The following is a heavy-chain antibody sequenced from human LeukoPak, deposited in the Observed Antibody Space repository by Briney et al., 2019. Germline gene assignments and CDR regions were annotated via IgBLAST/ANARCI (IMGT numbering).Heavy chain of an antibody. CDR2: IYYSGST. CDR1: GGSISSYY. J-gene: IGHJ4*02. D-gene: IGHD4-23*01. CDR3: ARVGVDDSGNIIKYFFDY. V-gene: IGHV4-59*01. Sequence: SETLSLTCTVSGGSISSYYWSWIRQPPGKGLEWIGYIYYSGSTNYNPSLKSRVIISVDTSKNQFSLKLSPVTAADTAVYYCARVGVDDSGNIIKYFFDYWGQGTLVTVSS.